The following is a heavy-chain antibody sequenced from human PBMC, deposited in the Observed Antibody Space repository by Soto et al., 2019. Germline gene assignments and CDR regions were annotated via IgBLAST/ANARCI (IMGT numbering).Heavy chain of an antibody. CDR3: ARGAYKTEAYYYYYGMDV. CDR2: INPSGGST. CDR1: GYTFTSYY. Sequence: GSSVKVSCKASGYTFTSYYMHWVRQAPGQGLEWMGIINPSGGSTSYAQKFQGRVTMTRDTSTSTVYMELSSLRSEDTAVYYCARGAYKTEAYYYYYGMDVWGQGTTVTVSS. D-gene: IGHD1-1*01. V-gene: IGHV1-46*01. J-gene: IGHJ6*02.